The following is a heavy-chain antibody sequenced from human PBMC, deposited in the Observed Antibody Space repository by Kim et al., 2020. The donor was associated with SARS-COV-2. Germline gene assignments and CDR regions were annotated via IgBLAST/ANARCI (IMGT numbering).Heavy chain of an antibody. J-gene: IGHJ2*01. Sequence: GGSLRLSCAASGFTFGTYGMHWVRQAPGKGLEWVAVIWYDGSNKYYTASVKGRLTISRENSNNTLYLQMNSLRVEDTDVYYCAKSDLRFGTFDLYFDLWGRGTLVTVPS. D-gene: IGHD1-7*01. CDR1: GFTFGTYG. V-gene: IGHV3-33*06. CDR3: AKSDLRFGTFDLYFDL. CDR2: IWYDGSNK.